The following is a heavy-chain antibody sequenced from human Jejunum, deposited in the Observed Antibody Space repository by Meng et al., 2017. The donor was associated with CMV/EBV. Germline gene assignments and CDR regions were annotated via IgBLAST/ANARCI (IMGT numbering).Heavy chain of an antibody. CDR3: SIIDKSTTGWFLAY. CDR1: DYYA. Sequence: DYYAINWVRQAPGKGLEWVGFIRNKAYGGATEYAASVKGRFTISRGDSESIAYLQMDSLRTDDTAVYYCSIIDKSTTGWFLAYWGQGSLVTVSS. CDR2: IRNKAYGGAT. D-gene: IGHD6-19*01. J-gene: IGHJ4*02. V-gene: IGHV3-49*04.